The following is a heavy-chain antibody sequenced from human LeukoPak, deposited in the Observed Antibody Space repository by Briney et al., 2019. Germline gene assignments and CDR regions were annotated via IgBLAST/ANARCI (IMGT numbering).Heavy chain of an antibody. CDR1: GFTFSSYA. Sequence: GGSLRLSCAASGFTFSSYAMSWVRQAPGKGLEWVSAISGSGGSTYYADSVRGRFTISRDNSKNTLYLQMNSLRAEDTAVYYCAKDSIFGDLNYFDYWGQGTLVTVSS. D-gene: IGHD3-10*01. V-gene: IGHV3-23*01. J-gene: IGHJ4*02. CDR2: ISGSGGST. CDR3: AKDSIFGDLNYFDY.